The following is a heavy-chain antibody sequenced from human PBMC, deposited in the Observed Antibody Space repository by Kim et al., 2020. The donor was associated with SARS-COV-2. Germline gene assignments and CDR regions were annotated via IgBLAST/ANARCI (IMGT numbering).Heavy chain of an antibody. J-gene: IGHJ4*02. V-gene: IGHV3-23*01. D-gene: IGHD1-26*01. Sequence: GVSLRLSCAASGFTFSTNSMSWVRQVPGKGLQWVATISGSSGGTFYADSVKGRFTISRDNSKNTLYLQMNSLRVEDTALYHCAKDRLASGSWVYDYWGQGSLVTVSS. CDR1: GFTFSTNS. CDR2: ISGSSGGT. CDR3: AKDRLASGSWVYDY.